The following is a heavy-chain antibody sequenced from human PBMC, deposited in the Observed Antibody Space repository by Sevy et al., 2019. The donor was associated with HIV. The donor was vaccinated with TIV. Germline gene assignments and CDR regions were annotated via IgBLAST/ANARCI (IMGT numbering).Heavy chain of an antibody. D-gene: IGHD5-12*01. V-gene: IGHV3-23*01. CDR1: GFTFSSYA. Sequence: GGSLRLSCAASGFTFSSYAMSWVRQAPGKGLEWVSAISGSGGRTYYADSVKGRFTISRDNSKNTLYLQMNSLRAEDTAVYYCAKDRTSTRDYFDYWGQGTLVTVSS. CDR3: AKDRTSTRDYFDY. CDR2: ISGSGGRT. J-gene: IGHJ4*02.